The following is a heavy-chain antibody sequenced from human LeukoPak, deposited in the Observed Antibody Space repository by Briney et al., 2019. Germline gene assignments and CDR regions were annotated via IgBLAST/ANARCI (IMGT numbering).Heavy chain of an antibody. CDR3: ARGSYQSPRYCSSTSCYYYGMDV. Sequence: SETLSLTCAVYGGSFSGYYWSWIRQPPGKGLEWIGEINHSGSTNYNPSLKSRVTISVDTSKNQFSLKLSSVNAADTAVYYCARGSYQSPRYCSSTSCYYYGMDVWGKGTTVTVSS. CDR2: INHSGST. CDR1: GGSFSGYY. J-gene: IGHJ6*04. V-gene: IGHV4-34*01. D-gene: IGHD2-2*01.